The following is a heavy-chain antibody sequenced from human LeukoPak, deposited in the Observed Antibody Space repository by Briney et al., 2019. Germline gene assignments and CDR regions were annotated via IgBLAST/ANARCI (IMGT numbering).Heavy chain of an antibody. CDR3: ASGDFCSKSNCYLRPMDV. CDR1: VGSISDYY. V-gene: IGHV4-59*01. CDR2: IYYSGST. D-gene: IGHD3-3*01. J-gene: IGHJ6*03. Sequence: PSETLSLTCTVSVGSISDYYWNWIRQPPGKGLEWIGYIYYSGSTTYNPSLKSRVTMSVDTAKNQFSLKLRSVTAADTDVYYCASGDFCSKSNCYLRPMDVWGKGTTVTVSS.